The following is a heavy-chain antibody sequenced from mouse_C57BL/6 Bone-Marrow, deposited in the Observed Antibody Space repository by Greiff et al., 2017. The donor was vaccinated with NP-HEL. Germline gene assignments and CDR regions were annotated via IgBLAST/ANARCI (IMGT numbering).Heavy chain of an antibody. V-gene: IGHV5-4*03. CDR2: ISDGGSYT. CDR3: ARGPYYGSSPFDY. J-gene: IGHJ2*01. Sequence: EVKLMESGGGLVKPGGSLKLSCAASGFTFSSYAMSWVRQTPEKRLEWVATISDGGSYTYYPDNVKGRFTISRDNAKNNLYLQMSHLKSEDTAMYYCARGPYYGSSPFDYWGQGTTLTVSS. D-gene: IGHD1-1*01. CDR1: GFTFSSYA.